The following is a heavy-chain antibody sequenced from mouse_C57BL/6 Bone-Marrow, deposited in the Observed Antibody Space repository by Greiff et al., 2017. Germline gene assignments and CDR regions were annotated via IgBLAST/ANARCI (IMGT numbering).Heavy chain of an antibody. CDR2: IDPSDSYT. V-gene: IGHV1-69*01. CDR1: GYTFTSYW. CDR3: ARPYGSRWYFDV. Sequence: QVQLQQPGAELVMPGASVKLSCKASGYTFTSYWMHWVKQRPGQGLEWIGEIDPSDSYTNYNQKFKGKSTLTVDKSSSTAYMQLSSLTSADSAVYYCARPYGSRWYFDVWGTGTTVTVSA. J-gene: IGHJ1*03. D-gene: IGHD1-1*01.